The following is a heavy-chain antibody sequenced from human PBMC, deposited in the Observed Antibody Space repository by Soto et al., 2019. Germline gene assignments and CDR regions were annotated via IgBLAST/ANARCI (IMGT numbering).Heavy chain of an antibody. V-gene: IGHV3-49*03. J-gene: IGHJ3*02. CDR2: IRIKAYGGTT. CDR1: GFTFGDYA. Sequence: GGSLRLSCTASGFTFGDYAMSWFRQAPGKGLEWVGFIRIKAYGGTTEYAASVNGRFTISRDDSKSIAHLQMNSLKTEDTAVYYCSRGDSTCYCYGSFDIWGQGTMVTVSS. CDR3: SRGDSTCYCYGSFDI. D-gene: IGHD3-22*01.